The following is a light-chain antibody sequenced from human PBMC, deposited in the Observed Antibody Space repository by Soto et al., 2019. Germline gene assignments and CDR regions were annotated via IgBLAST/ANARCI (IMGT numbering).Light chain of an antibody. Sequence: DILMTQSPDSLAVSLGERATINCKSSQSVLYSSNNKDYLAWYQQKPGQPPKLLLYWASTRESGVPDRFSGSGSGTDFTLTISSLQAEDVAVYYCQQYYSTPLTFGGGTKVDIK. CDR1: QSVLYSSNNKDY. J-gene: IGKJ4*01. CDR3: QQYYSTPLT. CDR2: WAS. V-gene: IGKV4-1*01.